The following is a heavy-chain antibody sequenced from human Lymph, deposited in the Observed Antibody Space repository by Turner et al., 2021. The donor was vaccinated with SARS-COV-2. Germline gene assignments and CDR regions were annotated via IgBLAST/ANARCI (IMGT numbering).Heavy chain of an antibody. Sequence: EVQLVETGGGWIQPGGSLRLSCAASGFNVSSNYMSWVRQAPGKGLEWVSVIDSGGSTFYADSVRGRFTISRDNSKNTLYLQMNSLRAEDTAVYYCARDNPHDAFDIWGQGTMVTVSS. V-gene: IGHV3-53*02. CDR3: ARDNPHDAFDI. J-gene: IGHJ3*02. CDR1: GFNVSSNY. CDR2: IDSGGST.